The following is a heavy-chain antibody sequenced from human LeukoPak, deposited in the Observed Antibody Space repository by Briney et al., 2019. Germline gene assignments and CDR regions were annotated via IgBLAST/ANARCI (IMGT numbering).Heavy chain of an antibody. CDR2: ISSSSTNI. CDR1: GFTFSIYT. J-gene: IGHJ4*02. V-gene: IGHV3-21*01. CDR3: ARTYGEEGGQRFDH. Sequence: GGSLRLSCAASGFTFSIYTMNWVRQAPGKGLEWVSSISSSSTNIYYADSVKGRITISRENAKNSLYLQMNSLRAEDTAIYYCARTYGEEGGQRFDHWGQGTLVTVSS. D-gene: IGHD2-8*01.